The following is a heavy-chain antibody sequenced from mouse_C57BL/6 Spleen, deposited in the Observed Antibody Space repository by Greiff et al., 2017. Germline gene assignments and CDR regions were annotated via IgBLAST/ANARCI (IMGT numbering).Heavy chain of an antibody. J-gene: IGHJ1*03. Sequence: QVQLQQPGAELVRPGSSVKLSCKASGYTFTSYWMDWVKQRPGQGLEWIGNIYPSDSETHYNQKFKDKATLTVDKSSSTAYMQLSSLTSEDSAVYYCASGYYGSSRYWYFDVWGTGTTVTVSS. CDR1: GYTFTSYW. V-gene: IGHV1-61*01. CDR3: ASGYYGSSRYWYFDV. D-gene: IGHD1-1*01. CDR2: IYPSDSET.